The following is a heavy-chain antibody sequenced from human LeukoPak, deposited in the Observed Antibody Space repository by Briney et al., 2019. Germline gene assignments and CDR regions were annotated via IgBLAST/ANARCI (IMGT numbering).Heavy chain of an antibody. Sequence: GGSLRLSRAASGFTFSSYGMHWVRQAPGKGLEWVAVISYDGSNKYYADSVKGRFTISRDNSKNTLYLQMNSLRAEDTAVYYCAKDLDQYGSGSYYHYGMDVWGQGTTVTVSS. CDR2: ISYDGSNK. V-gene: IGHV3-30*18. CDR3: AKDLDQYGSGSYYHYGMDV. CDR1: GFTFSSYG. J-gene: IGHJ6*02. D-gene: IGHD3-10*01.